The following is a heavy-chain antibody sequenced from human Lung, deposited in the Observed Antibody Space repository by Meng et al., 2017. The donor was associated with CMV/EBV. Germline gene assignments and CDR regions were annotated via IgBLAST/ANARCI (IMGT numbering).Heavy chain of an antibody. J-gene: IGHJ4*02. V-gene: IGHV4-39*07. CDR1: DDSISSNIYY. D-gene: IGHD3-22*01. CDR2: IHNSGSS. CDR3: AREVYLDGSGFRRSYSDF. Sequence: SETLSLTCTVSDDSISSNIYYWGWIRQPPGKGLEWIGNIHNSGSSFHNPSLKGRVTISIDMSRYQLSLTLNSVTAADTAVYYCAREVYLDGSGFRRSYSDFWGQGTLVTVSS.